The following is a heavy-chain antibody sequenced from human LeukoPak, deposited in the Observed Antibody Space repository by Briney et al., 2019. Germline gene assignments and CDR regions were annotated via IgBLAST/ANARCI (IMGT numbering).Heavy chain of an antibody. J-gene: IGHJ5*02. Sequence: SETLSLTCTVSGGSISSYYWSWLRQPPGKGLEWLGYIYYSGSTNYNPSLKSRVTISVDTSKNQFSLKLSSVTAADTAVYYCARAGYYYDSSGYFRFDPWRQGTLVTVSS. D-gene: IGHD3-22*01. CDR1: GGSISSYY. CDR2: IYYSGST. CDR3: ARAGYYYDSSGYFRFDP. V-gene: IGHV4-59*01.